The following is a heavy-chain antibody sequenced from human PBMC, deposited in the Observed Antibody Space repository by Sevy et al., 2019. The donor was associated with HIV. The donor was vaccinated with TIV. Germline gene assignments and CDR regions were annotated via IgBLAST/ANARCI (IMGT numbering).Heavy chain of an antibody. Sequence: GGFLRLSCAASGFTFDDYAMHWVRQAPGKGLEWVSRIDWDGGSTYYADSVKGRFTISRDNSKNSLYLQMNSLRAEDTAFYYCAKGSGGSGSYYDSWGQGTLVTVSS. CDR3: AKGSGGSGSYYDS. J-gene: IGHJ4*02. CDR2: IDWDGGST. CDR1: GFTFDDYA. V-gene: IGHV3-43D*04. D-gene: IGHD3-10*01.